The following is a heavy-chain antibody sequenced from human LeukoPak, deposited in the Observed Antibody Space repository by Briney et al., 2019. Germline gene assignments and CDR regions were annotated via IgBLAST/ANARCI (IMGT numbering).Heavy chain of an antibody. V-gene: IGHV3-48*04. CDR2: ISSSGSTI. CDR3: ARDNGYSPY. D-gene: IGHD2-15*01. Sequence: GGALRLSCAASGFTFSSYDMTWVRQAPGKGLEWVSYISSSGSTIYYADSVKGRFTISRDNAKNSLYLQMNSLRAEDTAVYYCARDNGYSPYWGQGTLVTVSS. J-gene: IGHJ4*02. CDR1: GFTFSSYD.